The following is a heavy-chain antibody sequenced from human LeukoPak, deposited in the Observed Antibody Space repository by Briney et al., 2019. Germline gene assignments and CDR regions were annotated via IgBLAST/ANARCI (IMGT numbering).Heavy chain of an antibody. J-gene: IGHJ4*02. CDR3: ARSYYERSGVDH. V-gene: IGHV1-69*01. Sequence: ASVKVSCKASGGTFSSYAISWVRQAPGQGLEWMGGIIPIFGTANYAQKFQGRVTITADESTSTAYMELSRLRSDDTAVYYCARSYYERSGVDHWGQGTLVTVSS. D-gene: IGHD3-22*01. CDR2: IIPIFGTA. CDR1: GGTFSSYA.